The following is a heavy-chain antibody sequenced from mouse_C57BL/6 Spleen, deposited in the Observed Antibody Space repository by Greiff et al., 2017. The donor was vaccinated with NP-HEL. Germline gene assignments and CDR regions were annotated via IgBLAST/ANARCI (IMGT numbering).Heavy chain of an antibody. J-gene: IGHJ4*01. CDR3: ARGVNRAMDY. D-gene: IGHD2-13*01. CDR2: IYPSDGEP. CDR1: GYTFTSYW. Sequence: QVQLQQPGAELVRPGSSVKLSCKASGYTFTSYWMDWVKQRPGQGLEWIGNIYPSDGEPHYNQQFKDKATLTVDKSSSTAYMQLSSLTSEDSAVYYCARGVNRAMDYWGQGTSVTVSS. V-gene: IGHV1-61*01.